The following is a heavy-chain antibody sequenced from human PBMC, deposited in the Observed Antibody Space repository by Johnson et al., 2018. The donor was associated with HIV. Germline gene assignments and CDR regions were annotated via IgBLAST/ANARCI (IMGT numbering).Heavy chain of an antibody. D-gene: IGHD4-17*01. Sequence: VQLVESGGGLVQPGGSLRLSCAASGFTFRSYWMSWVRQAPGKGLEWVANINQDGSEEYYVDSVKGRFSISRDNPKKSLYLQMNGLRPEDTGIYYCAKDIVYGVYGSQGAFHIWGRGTMVKVSS. V-gene: IGHV3-7*03. CDR3: AKDIVYGVYGSQGAFHI. CDR2: INQDGSEE. J-gene: IGHJ3*02. CDR1: GFTFRSYW.